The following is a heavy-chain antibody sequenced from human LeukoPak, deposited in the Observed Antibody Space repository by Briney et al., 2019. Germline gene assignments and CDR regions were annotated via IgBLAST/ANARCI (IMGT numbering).Heavy chain of an antibody. CDR2: INTDGSAI. CDR3: ARGSYHQWYFDY. V-gene: IGHV3-74*01. CDR1: GFTFSSHW. D-gene: IGHD1-26*01. Sequence: GSLRLSCEASGFTFSSHWMHWVRQAPGKGLVWVSRINTDGSAIFYADSVKGRFTISRDNAKNTVYLEMNSLRAEDTAVYHCARGSYHQWYFDYWGQGTLVTVSS. J-gene: IGHJ4*02.